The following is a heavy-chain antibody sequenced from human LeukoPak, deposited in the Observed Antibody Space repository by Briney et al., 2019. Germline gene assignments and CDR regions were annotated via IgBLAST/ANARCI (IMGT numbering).Heavy chain of an antibody. CDR1: GYSISSGYY. D-gene: IGHD6-19*01. CDR3: ARDGPIAVAAPFDP. Sequence: PSETLSLTCTVSGYSISSGYYWGWIRQPPGKGLEWIGSIYHSGSTYYNPSLKSRVTISVDTSKNQFSLKLSSVTAADTAVYYCARDGPIAVAAPFDPWGQGTLVTVSS. CDR2: IYHSGST. V-gene: IGHV4-38-2*02. J-gene: IGHJ5*02.